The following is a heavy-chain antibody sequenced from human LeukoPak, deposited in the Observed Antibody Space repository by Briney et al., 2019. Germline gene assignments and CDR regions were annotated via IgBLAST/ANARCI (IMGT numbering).Heavy chain of an antibody. D-gene: IGHD5/OR15-5a*01. J-gene: IGHJ4*02. CDR3: VRDKVSGPTLLDH. CDR2: INEDGSVK. V-gene: IGHV3-7*01. Sequence: GGSLRLSCAASGFTFSSYAMSWVRQAPGKGLEWVANINEDGSVKYYADSVKGRFTISRDNARNSVFLQMNSLRAEDTAVYHCVRDKVSGPTLLDHWGQGTLVTVSS. CDR1: GFTFSSYA.